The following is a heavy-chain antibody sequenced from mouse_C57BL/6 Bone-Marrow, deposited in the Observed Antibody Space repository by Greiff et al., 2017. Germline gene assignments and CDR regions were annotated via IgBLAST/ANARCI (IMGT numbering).Heavy chain of an antibody. D-gene: IGHD2-4*01. J-gene: IGHJ1*03. CDR1: GYTFTSYW. CDR3: ARRGYDYDGYFDV. CDR2: IDPSDSYT. V-gene: IGHV1-69*01. Sequence: QVQLQQPGAELVMPGASVKLSCKASGYTFTSYWMHWVKQRPGQGLEWIGEIDPSDSYTNYNQKFKGKSTLTVDKSSSTAYMQLSSLTSEDSAVYYCARRGYDYDGYFDVWGTGTTVTVSS.